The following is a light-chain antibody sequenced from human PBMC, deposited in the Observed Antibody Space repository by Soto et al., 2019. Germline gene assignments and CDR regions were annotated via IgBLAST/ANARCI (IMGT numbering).Light chain of an antibody. CDR1: QSVSSK. J-gene: IGKJ5*01. CDR3: QQYNNWPSIT. Sequence: EIVMTQSPSTLSVSPGERATLSCGASQSVSSKLAWYQQKPGQAPRLLIYGASTSATGIPARFTGSGSGTEFTLTISSLQSDDFAAYYCQQYNNWPSITFGQGTRLEIK. CDR2: GAS. V-gene: IGKV3-15*01.